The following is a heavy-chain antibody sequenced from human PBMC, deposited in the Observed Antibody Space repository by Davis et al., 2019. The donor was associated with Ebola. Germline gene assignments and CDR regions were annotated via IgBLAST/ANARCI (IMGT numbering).Heavy chain of an antibody. Sequence: MPSETLSLTCTVSGGSISSYYWSWIRQPPGKGLEWIGEINHSGSTNYNPSLKSRVTISVDTSKNQFYLKLSSVTAADTAVYYCAREDANSDAFDIWGQGTMVTVSS. J-gene: IGHJ3*02. CDR3: AREDANSDAFDI. CDR1: GGSISSYY. CDR2: INHSGST. V-gene: IGHV4-34*01.